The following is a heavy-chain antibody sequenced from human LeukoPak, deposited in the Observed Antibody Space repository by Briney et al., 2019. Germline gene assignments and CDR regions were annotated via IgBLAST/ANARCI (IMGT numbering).Heavy chain of an antibody. D-gene: IGHD3-3*01. CDR3: ARGLPIFGVVPPGYYFDY. J-gene: IGHJ4*02. CDR2: IIPIFGTA. V-gene: IGHV1-69*05. Sequence: SVKVSCKASGGTFSSYAISWVRQAPGQGLEWMGGIIPIFGTANYAQKFQGRVTTTTDESTSTAYMELSSLRSEDTAVYYCARGLPIFGVVPPGYYFDYWGQGTLVTVSS. CDR1: GGTFSSYA.